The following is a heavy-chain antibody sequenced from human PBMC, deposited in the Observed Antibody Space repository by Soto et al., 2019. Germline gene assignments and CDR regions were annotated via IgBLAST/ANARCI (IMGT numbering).Heavy chain of an antibody. CDR3: ARDRQAYGMDV. CDR2: INPNSGGT. J-gene: IGHJ6*02. V-gene: IGHV1-2*04. Sequence: ALVKVSCKASGYTFTGYYMHWVRQAPGQGLEWMGWINPNSGGTNYAQKFQGWVTMTRDTSIGTAYMELSRLRSDDTAVYYCARDRQAYGMDVWGQGTTVTVSS. CDR1: GYTFTGYY.